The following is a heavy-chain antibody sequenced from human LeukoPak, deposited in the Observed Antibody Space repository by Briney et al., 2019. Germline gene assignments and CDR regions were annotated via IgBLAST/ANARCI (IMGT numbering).Heavy chain of an antibody. Sequence: GVSLRLSCAASGFTFDDYAMHWVRQAPGKGLEWVSGISWNSGSIGYADSVKGGFTISRDNAKNSLYLQMNSLRAEDTALYYCAKGSRLYAFDIWGQGTMVTVSS. V-gene: IGHV3-9*01. CDR3: AKGSRLYAFDI. D-gene: IGHD3-22*01. J-gene: IGHJ3*02. CDR2: ISWNSGSI. CDR1: GFTFDDYA.